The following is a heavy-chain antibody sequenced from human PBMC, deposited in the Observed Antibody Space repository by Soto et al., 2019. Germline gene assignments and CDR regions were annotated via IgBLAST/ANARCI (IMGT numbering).Heavy chain of an antibody. J-gene: IGHJ4*02. Sequence: SETLSLTCTVSGGSISSYYWSWIRQPPGKGLEWIGYIYYSGSTNYNPSLKSRVTISVDTSKNQFSLKLSSVTAADTAVYYCARLAGYCSSTSCPDAVDYWGQGTLVTVSS. CDR2: IYYSGST. D-gene: IGHD2-2*01. CDR1: GGSISSYY. V-gene: IGHV4-59*08. CDR3: ARLAGYCSSTSCPDAVDY.